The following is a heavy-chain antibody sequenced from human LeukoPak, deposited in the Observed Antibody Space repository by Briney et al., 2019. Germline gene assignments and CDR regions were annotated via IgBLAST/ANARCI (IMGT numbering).Heavy chain of an antibody. D-gene: IGHD3-10*01. CDR3: ARDRGGSGSYSADPTDY. CDR2: ISSGTYI. Sequence: GGSLRLSCVASGFTFSRFEMNWVRQAPGKGLEWISHISSGTYIAYADSVKGRFTISRDNAKNSLYLQMNSLRAEDTAVYYCARDRGGSGSYSADPTDYWGQGTLVTVSS. V-gene: IGHV3-21*05. J-gene: IGHJ4*02. CDR1: GFTFSRFE.